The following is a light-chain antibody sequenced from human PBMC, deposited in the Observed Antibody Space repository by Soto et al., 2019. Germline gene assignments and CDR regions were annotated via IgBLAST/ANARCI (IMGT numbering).Light chain of an antibody. V-gene: IGLV2-14*01. J-gene: IGLJ2*01. CDR1: SNDVGGYKY. Sequence: QSALTQPASVSGSPGQSITISCTGTSNDVGGYKYVSWFQQHPGKAPKLLIYEVTNRPSGVSNRFSGSKSGNTASLTISGLQAEDEAHYYCSSYTTYSTVVFGGGTKLTVL. CDR3: SSYTTYSTVV. CDR2: EVT.